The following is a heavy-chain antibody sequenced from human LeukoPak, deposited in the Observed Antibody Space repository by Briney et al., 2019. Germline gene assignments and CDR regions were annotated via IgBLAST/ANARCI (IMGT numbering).Heavy chain of an antibody. CDR2: ISGNGAGT. Sequence: GGSLRLSCAASGFTFSTYAMAWVRQAPGRGLEWVSAISGNGAGTQYADSVKGRFTISRDDSKNTLFLQMNSLRAEDTATYYCAKCSSTCYANAFYIWGQGTMVTVSS. CDR1: GFTFSTYA. J-gene: IGHJ3*02. CDR3: AKCSSTCYANAFYI. V-gene: IGHV3-23*01. D-gene: IGHD2-2*01.